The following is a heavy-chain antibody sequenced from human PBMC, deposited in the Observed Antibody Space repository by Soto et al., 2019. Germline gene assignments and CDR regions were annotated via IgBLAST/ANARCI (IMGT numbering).Heavy chain of an antibody. CDR3: ARAAPAQYDRSGYNGS. J-gene: IGHJ4*02. V-gene: IGHV3-13*01. Sequence: GGSLRLSCAASGFTFSSYDMHWVRQATGKGLEWVSAIGTAGDTYYPGSGKGRFTISRENAKNSLYLQMNSQRAGDTAVYDCARAAPAQYDRSGYNGSWGQGTLVPVSS. CDR1: GFTFSSYD. CDR2: IGTAGDT. D-gene: IGHD3-22*01.